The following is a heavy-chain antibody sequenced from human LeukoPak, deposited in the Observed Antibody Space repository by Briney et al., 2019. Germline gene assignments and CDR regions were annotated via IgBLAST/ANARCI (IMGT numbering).Heavy chain of an antibody. Sequence: SETLSLACTVSGGSISSCAYYWSWIRQHPGKGLEWIGYIYYSGSTYYNPSLKSRVTISVDTSKNQFSLRLSSVTAADTAVYYCARGFSSSVLSNCFDPWGQGTLVTVSS. V-gene: IGHV4-31*03. CDR3: ARGFSSSVLSNCFDP. CDR1: GGSISSCAYY. J-gene: IGHJ5*02. D-gene: IGHD6-13*01. CDR2: IYYSGST.